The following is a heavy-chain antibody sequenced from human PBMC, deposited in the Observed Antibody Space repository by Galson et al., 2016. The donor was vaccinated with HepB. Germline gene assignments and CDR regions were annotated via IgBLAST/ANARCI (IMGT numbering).Heavy chain of an antibody. CDR1: GGSIRNYY. Sequence: SETLSLTCTVSGGSIRNYYWSWVRQPPGKGREWIGYIYYSGNTNYNPSLESRVTISVDTSKNQLSLKLYSVTAADTAMYYCARGSEPRPGYWGRGTRVTVSS. CDR2: IYYSGNT. J-gene: IGHJ4*02. V-gene: IGHV4-59*01. D-gene: IGHD3-10*01. CDR3: ARGSEPRPGY.